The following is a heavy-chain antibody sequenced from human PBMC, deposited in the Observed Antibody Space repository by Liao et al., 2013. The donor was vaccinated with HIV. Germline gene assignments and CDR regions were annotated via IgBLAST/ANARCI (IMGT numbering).Heavy chain of an antibody. V-gene: IGHV4-34*01. J-gene: IGHJ1*01. CDR2: INHSGST. Sequence: QVQLQQWGAGLLKPSETLSLTCAVYGGSFSGYYWSWIRQPPGKGLEWIGEINHSGSTNYNPSLKSRVTISVDTSKNQFSLKLSSVTAADTAVYYCARGTSRELLRVKQYFQHWGQGTLVTVSS. CDR1: GGSFSGYY. D-gene: IGHD1-26*01. CDR3: ARGTSRELLRVKQYFQH.